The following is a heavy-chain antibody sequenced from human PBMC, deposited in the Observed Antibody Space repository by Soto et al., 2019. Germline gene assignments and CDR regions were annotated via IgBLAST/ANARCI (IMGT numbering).Heavy chain of an antibody. J-gene: IGHJ6*02. CDR3: ARMVVTAIPYYYYGMDV. V-gene: IGHV1-3*01. D-gene: IGHD2-21*02. Sequence: GASVKVSCKASGYTFTSYAMHWVRQAPGQRLEWMGWINAGNGNTKYSQKFQGRVTITRDTSASTAYMELGSLRSEDTAVYYCARMVVTAIPYYYYGMDVWGQGTTVTVSS. CDR2: INAGNGNT. CDR1: GYTFTSYA.